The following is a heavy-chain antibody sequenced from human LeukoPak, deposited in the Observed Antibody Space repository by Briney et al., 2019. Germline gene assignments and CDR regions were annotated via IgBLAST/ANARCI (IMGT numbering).Heavy chain of an antibody. CDR1: GFTFTSHW. V-gene: IGHV3-74*01. D-gene: IGHD3-16*01. Sequence: GGSLRLSCAASGFTFTSHWMHWVRQTPGKGLVWVSGIKNDGNDTAYADSVKGRFTISRDNAKSTLCLQMDSLRAEDTAVYYCARDMNPTVFDFWGQGTLVTVSS. CDR2: IKNDGNDT. CDR3: ARDMNPTVFDF. J-gene: IGHJ4*02.